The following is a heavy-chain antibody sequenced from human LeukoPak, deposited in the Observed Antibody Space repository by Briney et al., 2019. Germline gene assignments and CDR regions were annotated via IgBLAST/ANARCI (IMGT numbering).Heavy chain of an antibody. D-gene: IGHD3-10*01. Sequence: GGSLRFSCAASGFLFADYAMHWVRKAPGKGLEWVSGISWISGSIGYADSVKGRFNISRDSAKNSLYLQMNSLRGEDTALYYWAKAVNSYYYGMDVWGQGTTVTVSS. J-gene: IGHJ6*02. CDR1: GFLFADYA. CDR2: ISWISGSI. CDR3: AKAVNSYYYGMDV. V-gene: IGHV3-9*01.